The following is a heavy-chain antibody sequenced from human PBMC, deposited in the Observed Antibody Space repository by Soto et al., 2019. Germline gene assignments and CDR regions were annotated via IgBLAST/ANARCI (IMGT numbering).Heavy chain of an antibody. CDR3: AKTATAVLRYFDWLPHGMDV. Sequence: EVQLLESGGGLVQPGGSLRLSCAASGFTFSSYAMSWVRQAPGKGLEWVSAISGSGGSTYYADSVKGRFTISRDNSKNTLYLQMNSLRAEDTDVYYCAKTATAVLRYFDWLPHGMDVWGQGTTVTVSS. CDR1: GFTFSSYA. J-gene: IGHJ6*02. D-gene: IGHD3-9*01. CDR2: ISGSGGST. V-gene: IGHV3-23*01.